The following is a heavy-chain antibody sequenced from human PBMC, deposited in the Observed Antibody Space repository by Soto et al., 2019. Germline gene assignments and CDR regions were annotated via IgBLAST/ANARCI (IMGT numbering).Heavy chain of an antibody. CDR2: IKQDGSEK. D-gene: IGHD4-4*01. CDR1: GFTFSSYW. V-gene: IGHV3-7*01. Sequence: PGGSLRLSCAASGFTFSSYWMSWVRQAPGKGLEWVANIKQDGSEKYYVDSVKGRFTISRDNAKNSLYLQMNSLRAEDTAVYYCARFRHYSNYERDYYYYGMDVWGQGTTVTVSS. CDR3: ARFRHYSNYERDYYYYGMDV. J-gene: IGHJ6*02.